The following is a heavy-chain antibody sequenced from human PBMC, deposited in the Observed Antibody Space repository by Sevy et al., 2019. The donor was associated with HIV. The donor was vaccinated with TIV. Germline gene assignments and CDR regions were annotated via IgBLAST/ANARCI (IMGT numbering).Heavy chain of an antibody. CDR1: DGSFSGYY. V-gene: IGHV4-34*01. J-gene: IGHJ5*02. Sequence: SETLSLTCAVHDGSFSGYYWNWIRQLPGKGLEWIGEINESGITNSNPPLKSRVTISVDTSKKEFSLKLNSVTAADTAVYFCARSPPVVVVPGAPSWFDPWGQGTLVTVSS. CDR2: INESGIT. D-gene: IGHD2-2*01. CDR3: ARSPPVVVVPGAPSWFDP.